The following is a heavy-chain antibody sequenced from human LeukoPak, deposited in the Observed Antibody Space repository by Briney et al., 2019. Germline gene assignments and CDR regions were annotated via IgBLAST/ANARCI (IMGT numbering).Heavy chain of an antibody. CDR1: GYTFDDEY. CDR3: ARRVQKLVATSWFDP. D-gene: IGHD5-12*01. V-gene: IGHV1-2*02. CDR2: INPKNGDT. Sequence: ASVKVTCKASGYTFDDEYIDLVRQPPGLGLELMGWINPKNGDTNYAKKFQGRVTLTRDTSISTAYMELRRLKSDASAVYYCARRVQKLVATSWFDPWGQGTLVTVSS. J-gene: IGHJ5*02.